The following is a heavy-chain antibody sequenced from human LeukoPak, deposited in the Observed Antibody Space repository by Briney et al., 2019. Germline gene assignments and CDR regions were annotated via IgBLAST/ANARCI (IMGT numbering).Heavy chain of an antibody. CDR1: GSALSKIS. J-gene: IGHJ4*02. Sequence: ASVRVSCKVSGSALSKISIDWVRQAPGKGLEWMGTVGHEDGTTIHAQKFQARFNMTVDTATDTAYMEMSSLMSEDTAISYCATAAIVFDFWGQGTLVTVSS. CDR3: ATAAIVFDF. D-gene: IGHD3-22*01. CDR2: VGHEDGTT. V-gene: IGHV1-24*01.